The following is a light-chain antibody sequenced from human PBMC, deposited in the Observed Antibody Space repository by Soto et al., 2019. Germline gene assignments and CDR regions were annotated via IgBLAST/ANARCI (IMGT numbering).Light chain of an antibody. CDR3: QQYNNWPRT. Sequence: EIVKTQSAATLSVSPGERATLSCRASQSVSSNLAWYQQKPGQAPRLLTYGASTRATGIPARFSGSGSGTEFTLTISSLQSEDFAVYYCQQYNNWPRTFGQGTKVEIK. CDR2: GAS. J-gene: IGKJ1*01. CDR1: QSVSSN. V-gene: IGKV3-15*01.